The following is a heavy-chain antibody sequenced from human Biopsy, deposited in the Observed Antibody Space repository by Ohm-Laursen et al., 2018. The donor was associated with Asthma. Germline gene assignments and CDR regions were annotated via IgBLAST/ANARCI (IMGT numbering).Heavy chain of an antibody. D-gene: IGHD2-21*02. Sequence: SDTLSLTCTVSGGSINNFYWSWIRQPPGKGLESIGHVYYSGSTNYNPSLKSRVTISIGASKNQFSLKLTSVTAADTAVYYCARGVDRVTGLLDHFDSWGQGTLVTVPS. CDR1: GGSINNFY. J-gene: IGHJ4*02. CDR2: VYYSGST. V-gene: IGHV4-59*07. CDR3: ARGVDRVTGLLDHFDS.